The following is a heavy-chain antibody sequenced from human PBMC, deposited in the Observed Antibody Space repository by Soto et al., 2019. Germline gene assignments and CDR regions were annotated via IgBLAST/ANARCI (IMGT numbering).Heavy chain of an antibody. Sequence: PGGSLRLSCAASGFTFSDYYMSWIRQAPGKGLEWVSHISSSGSTIYYADSVKGRFTISRDNAKNSLYLQMNSLRAEDTAVYYCARLYDSWSGYQFDYWGQGTLVTVSS. J-gene: IGHJ4*02. CDR1: GFTFSDYY. D-gene: IGHD3-3*01. CDR2: ISSSGSTI. CDR3: ARLYDSWSGYQFDY. V-gene: IGHV3-11*01.